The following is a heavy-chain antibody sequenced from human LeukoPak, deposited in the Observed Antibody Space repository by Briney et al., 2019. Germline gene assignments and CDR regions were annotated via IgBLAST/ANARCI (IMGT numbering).Heavy chain of an antibody. J-gene: IGHJ4*02. CDR3: ARFMGASGFDY. Sequence: GGSLRLSCGVSGFTVSRDYMRWVRQAPGKGLEWVADIYSSGTTYYADSVKGRFSISRDNSKNTASLQMNSLRVDDTAVYFCARFMGASGFDYWGQGTLVTVSS. CDR2: IYSSGTT. V-gene: IGHV3-66*01. D-gene: IGHD1-26*01. CDR1: GFTVSRDY.